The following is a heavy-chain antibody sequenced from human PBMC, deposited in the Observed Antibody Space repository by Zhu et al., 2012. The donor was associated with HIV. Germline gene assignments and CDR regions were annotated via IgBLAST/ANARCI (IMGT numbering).Heavy chain of an antibody. Sequence: EVQLMESGGGSVQPGGSLRLSCAASGFTLSTNWMHWVRQTPGKGLVWVSRISRDGSDTYYADSVKGRFTVSRDNAKNTLYLQMNSLRVEDTALYYCSREAVTAEFFDYWGQGALVTVSS. CDR2: ISRDGSDT. CDR1: GFTLSTNW. CDR3: SREAVTAEFFDY. J-gene: IGHJ4*02. V-gene: IGHV3-74*01. D-gene: IGHD6-19*01.